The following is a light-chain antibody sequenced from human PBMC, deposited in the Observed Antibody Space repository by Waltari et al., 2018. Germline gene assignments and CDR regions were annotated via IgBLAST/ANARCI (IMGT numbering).Light chain of an antibody. Sequence: EIVLTQSPATLSLSPGERATLSCTASQSVSSSLAWYQQKPGQAPRLLIYDASNRAHGIPARFSGSGSGTDFTLTISSLEPEDFVVYYCQQRINWPITFGQGTRLEIK. CDR3: QQRINWPIT. J-gene: IGKJ5*01. CDR1: QSVSSS. CDR2: DAS. V-gene: IGKV3-11*01.